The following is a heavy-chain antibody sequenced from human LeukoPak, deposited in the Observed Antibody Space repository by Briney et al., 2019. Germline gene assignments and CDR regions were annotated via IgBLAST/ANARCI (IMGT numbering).Heavy chain of an antibody. CDR3: ARRYRSSWYLDY. Sequence: SETLSLTCAVYGGSFSGYYWSWIRQPPGKGLEWIGEINHSGSTNYNPSLKSRVTISVDTSKNQFSLKLSSVTAADTAVYYCARRYRSSWYLDYWGQGALVTVSS. CDR2: INHSGST. V-gene: IGHV4-34*01. CDR1: GGSFSGYY. J-gene: IGHJ4*02. D-gene: IGHD6-13*01.